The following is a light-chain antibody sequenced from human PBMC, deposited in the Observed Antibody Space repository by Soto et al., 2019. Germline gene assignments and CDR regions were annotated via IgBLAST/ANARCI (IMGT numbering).Light chain of an antibody. Sequence: DIVLTQSPATLSLSPGERATLSCRASQSVSTHLAWYQQKRGQAPRLLIYDASTRATGIPPRFSGSGSGTDFTLTISSLEPEDSAVYYCHPRSKWPQTFGQGTKVEIK. CDR2: DAS. V-gene: IGKV3-11*01. CDR3: HPRSKWPQT. J-gene: IGKJ1*01. CDR1: QSVSTH.